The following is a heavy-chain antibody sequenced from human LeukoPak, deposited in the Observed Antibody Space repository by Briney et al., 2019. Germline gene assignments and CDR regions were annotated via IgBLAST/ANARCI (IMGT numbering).Heavy chain of an antibody. CDR3: AKASLSAYTYGHDAFDI. CDR1: GFTFNDYS. Sequence: GRSLRLSCAASGFTFNDYSMHWFRQARGKGLEWVSLISWYCDITYYADSVMSRFTISRDNSKNSLYLQMNSLRIEDTALYHCAKASLSAYTYGHDAFDIWGQGTMVTVSS. D-gene: IGHD5-18*01. J-gene: IGHJ3*02. CDR2: ISWYCDIT. V-gene: IGHV3-43*01.